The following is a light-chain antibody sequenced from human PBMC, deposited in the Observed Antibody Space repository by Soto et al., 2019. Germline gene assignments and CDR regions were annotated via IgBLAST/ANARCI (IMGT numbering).Light chain of an antibody. V-gene: IGKV2-30*02. CDR2: KVS. Sequence: DVVMTQSPLSLPVSLGQPASISCRSSQSLVHSDGIAYLNWFHQRPGRSPRRLIYKVSNRDSGVPARFSGSGSGTDFTLKISRVEAEDVGVYYCMQSIQLPWTFGQGTKVDIK. CDR3: MQSIQLPWT. CDR1: QSLVHSDGIAY. J-gene: IGKJ1*01.